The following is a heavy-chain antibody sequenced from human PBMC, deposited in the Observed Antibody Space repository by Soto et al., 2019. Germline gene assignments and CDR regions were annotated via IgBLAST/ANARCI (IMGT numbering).Heavy chain of an antibody. Sequence: ASVKVSCKVSGYTLTELSMHWVRQAPGKGLEWMGGFDPEDGETIYAQKFQGRVTMTEDTSTDTAYMELSSLRSEDTAVYYCATPTYYYDSSGQFDYWGQGTLVTVSS. D-gene: IGHD3-22*01. CDR3: ATPTYYYDSSGQFDY. CDR2: FDPEDGET. CDR1: GYTLTELS. J-gene: IGHJ4*02. V-gene: IGHV1-24*01.